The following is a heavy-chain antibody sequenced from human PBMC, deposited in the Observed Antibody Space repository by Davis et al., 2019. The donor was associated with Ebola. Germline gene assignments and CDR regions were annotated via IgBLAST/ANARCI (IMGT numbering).Heavy chain of an antibody. D-gene: IGHD3-16*01. CDR1: GFTFSSYW. Sequence: GESLKISCTASGFTFSSYWMHWVRQAPGKGLVWVSRITSEGIKTSYADSVKGRFTISRDNAKNTLYLQMNSLRVDDTAVYYCARDDTLIEGVPHFYYGMDVWGQGTTVTVSS. J-gene: IGHJ6*02. V-gene: IGHV3-74*01. CDR2: ITSEGIKT. CDR3: ARDDTLIEGVPHFYYGMDV.